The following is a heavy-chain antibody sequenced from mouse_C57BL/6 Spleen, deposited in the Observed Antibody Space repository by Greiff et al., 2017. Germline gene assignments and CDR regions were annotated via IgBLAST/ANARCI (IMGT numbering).Heavy chain of an antibody. Sequence: QVQLQQPGAELVRPGSSVKLSCKASGYTFTSYWMHWVKQRPIQGLEWIGNIDPSDSETHYNQQFKDKATLTVDTSSSTAYMQLSRLTSEASAVYYCARTVTPDAMGYWGQGTSVTVSS. V-gene: IGHV1-52*01. D-gene: IGHD2-2*01. CDR1: GYTFTSYW. CDR2: IDPSDSET. CDR3: ARTVTPDAMGY. J-gene: IGHJ4*01.